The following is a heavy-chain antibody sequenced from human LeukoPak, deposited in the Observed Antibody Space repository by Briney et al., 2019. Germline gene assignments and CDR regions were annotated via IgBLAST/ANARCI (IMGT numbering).Heavy chain of an antibody. V-gene: IGHV3-74*03. CDR3: ARETDGFDI. CDR2: IHSDGSDT. Sequence: PGGSLRLSCAASGFTFSGHWMHWVRQVPGEGLVWVSSIHSDGSDTKYADSVKGRFTVSRDNAKHTLYLQMNSLRVEDTALYYCARETDGFDIWGQGTMATVSS. CDR1: GFTFSGHW. J-gene: IGHJ3*02.